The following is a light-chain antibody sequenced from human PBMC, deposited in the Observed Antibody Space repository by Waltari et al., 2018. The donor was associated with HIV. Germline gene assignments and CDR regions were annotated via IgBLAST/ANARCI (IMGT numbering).Light chain of an antibody. V-gene: IGLV2-14*03. CDR3: CSYTTSGTWV. CDR1: QNDLGYYNY. Sequence: QSALTQPASVSGSPGQSITVSCSGTQNDLGYYNYVSWFLHHADKPPQLIIFDVDKRPSGVSDRFSASKSGRTASLTIFGLQPDDEGDYFCCSYTTSGTWVFGGGTRVTV. CDR2: DVD. J-gene: IGLJ3*02.